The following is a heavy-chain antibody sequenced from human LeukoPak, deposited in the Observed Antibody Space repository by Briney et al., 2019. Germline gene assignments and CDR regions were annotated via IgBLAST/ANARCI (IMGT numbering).Heavy chain of an antibody. D-gene: IGHD3-3*01. J-gene: IGHJ6*03. CDR3: ARLRFLEWLLGGYYYYMDV. CDR1: GYTFTSYG. Sequence: ASVKVSCKASGYTFTSYGISWVRQAPGQGLEWMGWISAYNGNTNYAQKLQGRVTMTTDTSTSTAYMELRGLRSDDTAVYYCARLRFLEWLLGGYYYYMDVWGKGTTVTVSS. V-gene: IGHV1-18*01. CDR2: ISAYNGNT.